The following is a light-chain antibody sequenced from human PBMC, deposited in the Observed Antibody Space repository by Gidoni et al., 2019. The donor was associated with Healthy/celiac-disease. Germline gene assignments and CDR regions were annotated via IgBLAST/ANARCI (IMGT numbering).Light chain of an antibody. CDR2: GAS. CDR1: QSVSSSY. J-gene: IGKJ2*01. V-gene: IGKV3-20*01. Sequence: CRASQSVSSSYLAWYQQKPGQAPRLLIYGASSRATGIPDRSSGSGSGTDFTLTSSRLEPEDVAVYYCQQYGSSPGRYTFGQGTKLEIK. CDR3: QQYGSSPGRYT.